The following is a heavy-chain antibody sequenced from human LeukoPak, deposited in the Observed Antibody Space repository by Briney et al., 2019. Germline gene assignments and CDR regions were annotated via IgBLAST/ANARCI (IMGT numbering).Heavy chain of an antibody. D-gene: IGHD3-3*01. CDR3: AKSLEYYDFWSGTDAFDI. V-gene: IGHV3-23*01. CDR1: GFTFSSYA. CDR2: ISGSGGST. Sequence: PGGSLRLSCAASGFTFSSYAMSWVRQAPGKGLEWVSAISGSGGSTYYADSVKGRFTISRDNSKNTLYLQMNSLRAEDTAVYYCAKSLEYYDFWSGTDAFDIWGQGTMVTVSS. J-gene: IGHJ3*02.